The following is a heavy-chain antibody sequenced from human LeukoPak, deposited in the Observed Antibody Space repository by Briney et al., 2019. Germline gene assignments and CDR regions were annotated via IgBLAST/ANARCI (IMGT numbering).Heavy chain of an antibody. CDR2: ISYDGSNK. CDR3: ARVGDSGYDDFDY. J-gene: IGHJ4*02. CDR1: GFTFSSYA. V-gene: IGHV3-30-3*01. Sequence: GSLRLSCAASGFTFSSYAMHWVRQAPGKGLEWVAVISYDGSNKYYADSVKGRFTISRDNSKNTLYLQMNSLRAEDTAVYYCARVGDSGYDDFDYWGQGTLVTVSS. D-gene: IGHD5-12*01.